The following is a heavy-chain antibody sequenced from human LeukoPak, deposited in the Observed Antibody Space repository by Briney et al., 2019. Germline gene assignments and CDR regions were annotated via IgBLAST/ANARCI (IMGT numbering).Heavy chain of an antibody. CDR3: ASKDSSGWYEEA. Sequence: ASVKVSCKASGYTFTTYYMHWVRQAPGQGLEWMGVINPSGGRTSYAQKFQGRVTMTRDTSTGTVYMELSSLRSEDTAMYYCASKDSSGWYEEAWGQGTLVTVSS. J-gene: IGHJ5*02. CDR2: INPSGGRT. D-gene: IGHD6-19*01. V-gene: IGHV1-46*01. CDR1: GYTFTTYY.